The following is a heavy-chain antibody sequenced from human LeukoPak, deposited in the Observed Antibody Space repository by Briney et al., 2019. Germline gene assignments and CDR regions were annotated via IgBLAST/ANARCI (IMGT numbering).Heavy chain of an antibody. D-gene: IGHD2-2*02. Sequence: SETLSPTCTVSGGSISSYYWSWIRQPPGKGLEWIGYIYYSGSTNYNPPLKSRVTISVDTSKNQFSLKLSFVTAADTAVYYCARVPPGYCSSTSCYTYAFDIWGQGTMVTVSS. CDR2: IYYSGST. CDR3: ARVPPGYCSSTSCYTYAFDI. CDR1: GGSISSYY. V-gene: IGHV4-59*01. J-gene: IGHJ3*02.